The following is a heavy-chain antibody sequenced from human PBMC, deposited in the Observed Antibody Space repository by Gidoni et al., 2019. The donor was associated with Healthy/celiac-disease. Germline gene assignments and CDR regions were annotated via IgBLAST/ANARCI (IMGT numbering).Heavy chain of an antibody. Sequence: EVQLVESGGGLVQPGASLRLSCAASGFTFSSYWMSWVRQAPGKGLEGVANIKQDGSEKYYVDSVKGRFTISRDNAKNSLYLQMNSLRAEDTAVYYCARGDILTAEYFDYWGQGTLVTVSS. D-gene: IGHD3-9*01. CDR2: IKQDGSEK. CDR3: ARGDILTAEYFDY. CDR1: GFTFSSYW. V-gene: IGHV3-7*04. J-gene: IGHJ4*02.